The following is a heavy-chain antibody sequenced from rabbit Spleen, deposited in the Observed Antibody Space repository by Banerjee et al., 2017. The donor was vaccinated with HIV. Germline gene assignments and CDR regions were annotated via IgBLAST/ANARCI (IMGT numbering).Heavy chain of an antibody. CDR3: ARDAGRGDYIDGVFNL. CDR1: GVSLNDKDV. J-gene: IGHJ4*01. V-gene: IGHV1S45*01. CDR2: INIVTGKS. D-gene: IGHD8-1*01. Sequence: EQLEESGGGLVKPEGSLTLTCKASGVSLNDKDVMCWVRQAPGKGLEWIACINIVTGKSVYASWAKGRFIMSRTSSTTVTLQMTSLTAADTATYFCARDAGRGDYIDGVFNLWGQGTLVTVS.